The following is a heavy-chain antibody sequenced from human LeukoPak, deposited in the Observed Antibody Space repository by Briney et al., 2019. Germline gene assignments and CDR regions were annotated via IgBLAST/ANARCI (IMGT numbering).Heavy chain of an antibody. J-gene: IGHJ4*02. V-gene: IGHV4-34*01. CDR1: GGSFSGYY. CDR3: ARAGLAAAGTRPLDY. Sequence: PSETLSLTCAVYGGSFSGYYWSWIRQPPGKGLEWIGEINHSGSTNYNPSLKSRVTISVDTSKNQFSLKLSSVTAADTAVYYCARAGLAAAGTRPLDYWGQGTLVTVSS. D-gene: IGHD6-13*01. CDR2: INHSGST.